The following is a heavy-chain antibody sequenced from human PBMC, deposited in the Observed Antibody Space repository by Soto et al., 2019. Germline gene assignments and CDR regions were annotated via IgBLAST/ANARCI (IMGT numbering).Heavy chain of an antibody. CDR3: ARDGEGF. V-gene: IGHV3-74*01. D-gene: IGHD2-21*01. CDR1: GFTFSSNW. CDR2: INTDGTRT. J-gene: IGHJ4*02. Sequence: PRLSCAASGFTFSSNWMHWVRRVPGRGLVRVSRINTDGTRTSYVDSVKGRFTISRDNAKNTLYLQMNSLRVEDTALYYCARDGEGFWGQGTLVTVSS.